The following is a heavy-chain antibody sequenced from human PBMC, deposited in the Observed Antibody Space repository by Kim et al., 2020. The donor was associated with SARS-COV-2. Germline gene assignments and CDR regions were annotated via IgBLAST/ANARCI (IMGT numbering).Heavy chain of an antibody. J-gene: IGHJ4*02. CDR3: AKDLMVVAATPRSLNY. V-gene: IGHV3-23*01. Sequence: GGSLRLSCAASGFTFSSYAMSWVRQAPGKGLEWVSAISGSGGSTYYADSVKGRFTISRDNSKNTLYLQMNSLRAEDTAVYYCAKDLMVVAATPRSLNYWGQGTLVTVSS. CDR1: GFTFSSYA. CDR2: ISGSGGST. D-gene: IGHD2-15*01.